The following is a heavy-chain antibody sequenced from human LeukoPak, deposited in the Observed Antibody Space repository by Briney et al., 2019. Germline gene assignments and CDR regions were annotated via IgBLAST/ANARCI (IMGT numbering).Heavy chain of an antibody. CDR1: GGSISSYY. Sequence: SETLSLTCTVSGGSISSYYWSWIRQPPGKGLGWIGYIYYSGSTNYNPSLKSRVTISVDKSKNQFSLKLSSVTAADTAVYYCARDRWELRGFDYWGQGTLVTVSS. J-gene: IGHJ4*02. D-gene: IGHD1-26*01. CDR2: IYYSGST. V-gene: IGHV4-59*12. CDR3: ARDRWELRGFDY.